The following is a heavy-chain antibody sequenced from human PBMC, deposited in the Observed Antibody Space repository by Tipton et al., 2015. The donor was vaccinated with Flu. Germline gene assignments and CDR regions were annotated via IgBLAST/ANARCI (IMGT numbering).Heavy chain of an antibody. CDR2: IYYSGST. CDR3: ARALHHRSYYYDSSGYLDAFDI. Sequence: TLSLTCTVSGGSISSYYWSWIRQPPGKGLEWIGYIYYSGSTNYNPSLKSRVTISVDTSKNQFSLKLSSVTAADTAVYYCARALHHRSYYYDSSGYLDAFDIWGQGTMVTVSS. J-gene: IGHJ3*02. D-gene: IGHD3-22*01. V-gene: IGHV4-59*01. CDR1: GGSISSYY.